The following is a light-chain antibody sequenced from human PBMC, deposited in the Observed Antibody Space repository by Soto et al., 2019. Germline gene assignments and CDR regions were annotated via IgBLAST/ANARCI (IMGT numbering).Light chain of an antibody. CDR3: QQDGSSLLT. V-gene: IGKV3-20*01. Sequence: EIVLTQSPGTLSLSPGERATLSCRASQSVSSSYLAWYQQKPGQAPRLLIYGASSRATGIPDRFSGSGSGTDFFLTISRLEREDCAVYYFQQDGSSLLTFGGGTKVAIK. CDR1: QSVSSSY. J-gene: IGKJ4*01. CDR2: GAS.